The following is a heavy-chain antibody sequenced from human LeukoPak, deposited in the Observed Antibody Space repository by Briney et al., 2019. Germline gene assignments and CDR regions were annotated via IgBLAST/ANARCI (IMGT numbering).Heavy chain of an antibody. D-gene: IGHD3-9*01. CDR1: GGTFSSYA. CDR3: ARVERYFDWLPLRGAFDI. Sequence: SVKVSCKASGGTFSSYAISWVRQAPGQGLEWMGRIIPILGIANYAQKFQGRATITADKSTSTAYMELSSLRSEDTAVYYCARVERYFDWLPLRGAFDIWGQGTMVTVSS. V-gene: IGHV1-69*04. J-gene: IGHJ3*02. CDR2: IIPILGIA.